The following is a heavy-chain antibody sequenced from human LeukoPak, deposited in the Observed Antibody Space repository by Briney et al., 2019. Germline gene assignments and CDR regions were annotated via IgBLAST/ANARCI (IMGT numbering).Heavy chain of an antibody. J-gene: IGHJ3*02. CDR2: INHSGST. D-gene: IGHD5-18*01. V-gene: IGHV4-34*01. CDR3: ARVGVDTAMVDAFDI. CDR1: GGSFSGYY. Sequence: PSETLSLTCAVYGGSFSGYYWSWIRQPPGKGLEWIGEINHSGSTNYNPSLKSRVTISVDTSKNQFSLKLSSVTAADTAVYYCARVGVDTAMVDAFDIWGQGTMVTVSS.